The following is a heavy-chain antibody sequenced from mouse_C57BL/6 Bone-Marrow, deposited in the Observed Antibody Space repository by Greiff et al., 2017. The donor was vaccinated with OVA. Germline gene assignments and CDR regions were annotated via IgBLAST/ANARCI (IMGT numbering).Heavy chain of an antibody. CDR3: ARDYGSSYWYFDV. V-gene: IGHV1-69*01. CDR1: GYTFTSYW. D-gene: IGHD1-1*01. J-gene: IGHJ1*03. CDR2: IDPSDSYT. Sequence: VKLQQPGAELVMPGASVKLSCKASGYTFTSYWMHWVKQRPGQGLEWIGEIDPSDSYTNYNQKFKGKSTLTVDKSSSTAYMQLGSLTSEDSAVYYCARDYGSSYWYFDVWGTGTTVTVSS.